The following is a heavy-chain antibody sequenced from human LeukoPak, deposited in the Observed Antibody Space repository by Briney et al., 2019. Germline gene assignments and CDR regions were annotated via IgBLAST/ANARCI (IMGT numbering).Heavy chain of an antibody. CDR3: VRESFTGCGSYAY. CDR1: GFTVSSNY. Sequence: GGSLRLSCAASGFTVSSNYMSWVRQAPGKGVEWVGNIGQDGTEKNYVDSVKGRFTISRDNAKNSLYLQMNSLRADDTAVYLCVRESFTGCGSYAYWGQGTLVTVSS. CDR2: IGQDGTEK. J-gene: IGHJ4*02. D-gene: IGHD1-26*01. V-gene: IGHV3-7*01.